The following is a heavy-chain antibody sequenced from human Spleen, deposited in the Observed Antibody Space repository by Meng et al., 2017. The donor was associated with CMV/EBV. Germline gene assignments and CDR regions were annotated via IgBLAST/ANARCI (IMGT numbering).Heavy chain of an antibody. V-gene: IGHV4-39*07. Sequence: SETLSLTCSVSGGSINSSSYYWGWIRQPPGKGLEWIGNIYYSGSTYYNPSLKSRVTISVDTSKNQFSLKLSSVTAADTAVYYCARDHPNRGPSYGMDVWGQGTTVTVSS. CDR2: IYYSGST. J-gene: IGHJ6*02. CDR1: GGSINSSSYY. D-gene: IGHD3-10*01. CDR3: ARDHPNRGPSYGMDV.